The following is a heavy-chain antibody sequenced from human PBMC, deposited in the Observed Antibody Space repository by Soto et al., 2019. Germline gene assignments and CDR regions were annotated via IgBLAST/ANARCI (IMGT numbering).Heavy chain of an antibody. V-gene: IGHV3-21*01. CDR1: GFPFSDNS. J-gene: IGHJ4*02. CDR2: ISSTSIYI. Sequence: GGSLRLSCAASGFPFSDNSMKWVRQAPGKGLEWVSSISSTSIYIFYADSVKGRFTISRDNAKNSMYLQMNGLRAEDTAVYYCARQMGGREGGYWGQGTLVTVS. D-gene: IGHD1-26*01. CDR3: ARQMGGREGGY.